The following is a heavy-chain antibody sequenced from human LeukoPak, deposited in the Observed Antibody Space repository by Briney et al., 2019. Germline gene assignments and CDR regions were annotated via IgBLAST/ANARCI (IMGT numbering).Heavy chain of an antibody. V-gene: IGHV3-23*01. J-gene: IGHJ6*02. Sequence: PGGSLRLSCAASRFTFSSYAMSWVRQAPGKGLEWVSAISGSGGSTYYADSVKGRFTISRDNSKNTLYLQMNSLRAEDTAVYYCAKDPTYSSSWSGRNYYYYYGMDVWGQGTTVTVSS. CDR1: RFTFSSYA. CDR2: ISGSGGST. CDR3: AKDPTYSSSWSGRNYYYYYGMDV. D-gene: IGHD6-13*01.